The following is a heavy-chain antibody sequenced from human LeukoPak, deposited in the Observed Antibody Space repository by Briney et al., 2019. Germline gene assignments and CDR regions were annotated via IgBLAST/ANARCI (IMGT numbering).Heavy chain of an antibody. V-gene: IGHV4-59*08. CDR2: IYYSGST. J-gene: IGHJ4*02. CDR1: GGSISSYY. Sequence: PSETLSLTCTVSGGSISSYYWSWIRQPPGKGLEWIGYIYYSGSTNYNPSLKSRVTISVDTSKNQFSLRLTSVTAADTAVYYCARRGIAPALYFDFWGQGALVTVSS. CDR3: ARRGIAPALYFDF. D-gene: IGHD6-13*01.